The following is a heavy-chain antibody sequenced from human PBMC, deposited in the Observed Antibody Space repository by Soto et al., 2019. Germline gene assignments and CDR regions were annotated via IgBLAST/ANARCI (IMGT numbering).Heavy chain of an antibody. D-gene: IGHD2-2*01. J-gene: IGHJ6*01. CDR3: TREGAYASPPYYYFDAMDV. V-gene: IGHV3-49*04. Sequence: GGSLRVSCKGFGCTLSDYAISWVRQAPGKDLQRVGFMRAKAFGGTTEYATFVKGRFTISRDDSKSVAYLQMNSLETEDTAVYYCTREGAYASPPYYYFDAMDVWGPGTRVTVSS. CDR1: GCTLSDYA. CDR2: MRAKAFGGTT.